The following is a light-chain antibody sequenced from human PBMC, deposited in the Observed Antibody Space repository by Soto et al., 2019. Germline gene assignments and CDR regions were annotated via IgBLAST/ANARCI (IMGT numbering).Light chain of an antibody. V-gene: IGLV2-14*01. CDR1: SSDVGGYNY. CDR3: SSYTSSSTLV. Sequence: QSALTQPASVSGSPGQSITISCTGTSSDVGGYNYVSWYQQHPGKAPKVMIYEVSNRPSGVSNRFSGSRSGNTASLTISGLQAEDEADYYCSSYTSSSTLVFGTGPKVTVL. J-gene: IGLJ1*01. CDR2: EVS.